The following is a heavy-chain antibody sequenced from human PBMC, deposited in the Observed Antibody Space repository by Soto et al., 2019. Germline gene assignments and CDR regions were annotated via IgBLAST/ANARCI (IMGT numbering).Heavy chain of an antibody. CDR1: GFTFSSYG. J-gene: IGHJ3*02. V-gene: IGHV3-30*03. CDR3: ARPRLRYFDWDTTKQVAFDI. Sequence: QVQLVESGGGVVQPGRSLRLSCAASGFTFSSYGMHWVRQAPGKGLEWVAVISYDGSNKYYADSVKGRFTISRDNYKNTLYLQMNSLRDEDTDVYYCARPRLRYFDWDTTKQVAFDIWGQGTMVTVSS. CDR2: ISYDGSNK. D-gene: IGHD3-9*01.